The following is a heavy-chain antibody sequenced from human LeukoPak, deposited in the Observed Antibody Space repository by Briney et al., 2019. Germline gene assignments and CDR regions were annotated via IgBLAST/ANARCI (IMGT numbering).Heavy chain of an antibody. CDR2: IYDSGST. CDR3: ARDMHKGKGGYDDAFDI. V-gene: IGHV4-59*01. CDR1: GGSINSYY. D-gene: IGHD5-12*01. Sequence: SETLSLTCTVSGGSINSYYWSWIRQPPGKGLEWIGYIYDSGSTNYNPSLKTRVTISVDTSKKQFSLRLSSVTAADTAVYYCARDMHKGKGGYDDAFDIWGQGTMVTVSS. J-gene: IGHJ3*02.